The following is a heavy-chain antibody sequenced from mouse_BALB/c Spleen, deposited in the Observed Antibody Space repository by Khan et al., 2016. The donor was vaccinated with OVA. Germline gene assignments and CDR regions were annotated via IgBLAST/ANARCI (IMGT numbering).Heavy chain of an antibody. Sequence: EVQLQESGPGLVKPSQSLSLTCSVTGYSITSGYFWNWIRQFPGNKLEWMGYIRYDGDYNYNPSLKNRISIIRDTSKNQFFLRLTSVTPAAPTTFYCARGGSSGPAWFTSWGQGTLLTVSA. CDR1: GYSITSGYF. CDR2: IRYDGDY. D-gene: IGHD3-1*01. CDR3: ARGGSSGPAWFTS. J-gene: IGHJ3*01. V-gene: IGHV3-6*02.